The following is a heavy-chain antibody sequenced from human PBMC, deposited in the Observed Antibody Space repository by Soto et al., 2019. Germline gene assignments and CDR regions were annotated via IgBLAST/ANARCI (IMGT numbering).Heavy chain of an antibody. V-gene: IGHV3-30*18. J-gene: IGHJ6*02. Sequence: QVQLVESGGGVVQPGRSLRLSCAASGFTFSSYGMHWVRQAPGKGLEWVAVISYDGRNKYYADAVKGRFTISRDNSKNTLYLQMSSLRAEDTAVYYCVKDGSSGWPYFCDMDVWGQGTTVTVSS. D-gene: IGHD6-19*01. CDR3: VKDGSSGWPYFCDMDV. CDR1: GFTFSSYG. CDR2: ISYDGRNK.